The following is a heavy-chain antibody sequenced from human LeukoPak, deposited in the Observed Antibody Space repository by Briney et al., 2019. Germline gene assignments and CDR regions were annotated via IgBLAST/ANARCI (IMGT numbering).Heavy chain of an antibody. V-gene: IGHV1-46*01. CDR1: GGTFSSYA. D-gene: IGHD6-19*01. Sequence: ASVKVSCKASGGTFSSYAISWVRQAPGQGLEWMGIINPSGGSTSYAQKFQGRVTMTRDTSTSTVYMELSSLRSEDTAVYYCARDLRSSVGYYYYGMDVWGQGTTVTVSS. J-gene: IGHJ6*02. CDR3: ARDLRSSVGYYYYGMDV. CDR2: INPSGGST.